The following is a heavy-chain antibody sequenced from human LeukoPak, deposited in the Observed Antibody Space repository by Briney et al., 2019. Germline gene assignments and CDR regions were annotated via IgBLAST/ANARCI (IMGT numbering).Heavy chain of an antibody. CDR3: ARDSVPVGGTTFEEGPSHFDY. CDR2: IYTSGST. CDR1: GGSISSYY. J-gene: IGHJ4*02. D-gene: IGHD1-26*01. V-gene: IGHV4-4*07. Sequence: SETLSLTCTVSGGSISSYYWSWIRQPAGKGLEWIGRIYTSGSTNYNPSLKSRVTMSVDTSKIQFSLKLSSVTAAVTAVYYCARDSVPVGGTTFEEGPSHFDYWGQGTLVTVSS.